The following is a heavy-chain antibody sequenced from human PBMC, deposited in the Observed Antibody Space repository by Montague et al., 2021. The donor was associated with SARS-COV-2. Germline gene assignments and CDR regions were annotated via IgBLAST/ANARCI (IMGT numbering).Heavy chain of an antibody. CDR2: IYYSGRT. J-gene: IGHJ4*02. Sequence: SETLSLTCTVSGDSISNSIYYWGWIRQSPGKGLEWIGSIYYSGRTYYSPSLKSRVTISLDTSKNQFSLKLNSVTAADTALYYCARHFQDLQLVDYPFDYWGQGILVTVSP. CDR3: ARHFQDLQLVDYPFDY. V-gene: IGHV4-39*07. D-gene: IGHD6-13*01. CDR1: GDSISNSIYY.